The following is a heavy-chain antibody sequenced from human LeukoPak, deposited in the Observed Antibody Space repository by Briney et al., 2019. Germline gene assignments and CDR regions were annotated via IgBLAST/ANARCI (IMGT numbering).Heavy chain of an antibody. CDR1: GGSFSGYY. D-gene: IGHD6-19*01. Sequence: SETLSLTCAVYGGSFSGYYWSWIRQPPGKGLEWIGEINHSGSTNYNPSLKSRVTISVDTSKNQFSLKLSSVTAADTAVYYCAREFIAVAAHNWFDPWGQGTLVTVSS. V-gene: IGHV4-34*01. CDR2: INHSGST. J-gene: IGHJ5*02. CDR3: AREFIAVAAHNWFDP.